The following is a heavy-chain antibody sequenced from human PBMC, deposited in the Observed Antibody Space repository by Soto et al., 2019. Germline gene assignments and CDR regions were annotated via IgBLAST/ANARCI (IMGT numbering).Heavy chain of an antibody. CDR2: ISYSGTT. Sequence: SETLSLTCAVTGVSISTADYYWSWIRQHPGEGLEWIGFISYSGTTSYSPSLKSRVAISLDTSKNQFSLSLNFVTAADTAVYYCARGRGYSYGLDPWGQGSLVTVSS. CDR3: ARGRGYSYGLDP. J-gene: IGHJ5*02. CDR1: GVSISTADYY. V-gene: IGHV4-30-4*08. D-gene: IGHD5-18*01.